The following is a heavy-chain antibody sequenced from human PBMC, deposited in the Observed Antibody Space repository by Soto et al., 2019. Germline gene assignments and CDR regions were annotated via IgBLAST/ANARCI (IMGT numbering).Heavy chain of an antibody. CDR2: IYYSGST. V-gene: IGHV4-59*08. CDR3: ANIAAAGTDFDY. D-gene: IGHD6-13*01. Sequence: SETLSLTCTVSGGSISSYYWSWIRQPPGKGLEWIGYIYYSGSTNYNPSLKSRVTISVDTSKNQFSLKLSSVTAADTAVYYCANIAAAGTDFDYWGQGTLVTVSS. CDR1: GGSISSYY. J-gene: IGHJ4*02.